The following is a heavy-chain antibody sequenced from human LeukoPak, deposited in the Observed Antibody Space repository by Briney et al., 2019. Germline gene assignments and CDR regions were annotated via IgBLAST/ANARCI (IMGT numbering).Heavy chain of an antibody. CDR1: GDSISSGGYY. CDR3: ARAILTPSGYVWHFDL. D-gene: IGHD3-3*01. J-gene: IGHJ2*01. CDR2: NS. V-gene: IGHV4-31*03. Sequence: PSETLSFTCTVSGDSISSGGYYWSWLRQHPGKGLEWIGYNSYYNPALESRVTISVDTSKNQFSLNLSSVTAADTAVYYCARAILTPSGYVWHFDLWGRGTLVTVSS.